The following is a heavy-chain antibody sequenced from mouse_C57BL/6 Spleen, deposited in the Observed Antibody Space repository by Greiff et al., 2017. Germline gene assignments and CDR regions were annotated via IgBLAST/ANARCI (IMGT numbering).Heavy chain of an antibody. J-gene: IGHJ3*01. CDR3: ASPWDWFAY. Sequence: EVQLQQSGPELVQPGASVKISCKASGYTFTDYYMNWVKQSPGKSLEWIGDINPNNGGTSYNQKFKGKATLTVDKSSSTAYMELRSLTSEDSAVYYCASPWDWFAYWGQGTLVTVSA. V-gene: IGHV1-26*01. CDR2: INPNNGGT. D-gene: IGHD4-1*01. CDR1: GYTFTDYY.